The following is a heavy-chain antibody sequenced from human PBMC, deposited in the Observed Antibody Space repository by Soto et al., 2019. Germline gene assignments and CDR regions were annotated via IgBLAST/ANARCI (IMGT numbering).Heavy chain of an antibody. D-gene: IGHD2-15*01. V-gene: IGHV1-2*02. CDR2: INPNSGGT. CDR1: GYTFTGYY. J-gene: IGHJ3*02. CDR3: AREKTRDIVVVVAAPAGDAFDI. Sequence: ASVKVSCRASGYTFTGYYMHWVRQAPGQGLEWMGWINPNSGGTNYAQKFQGRVTMTRDTSISTAYMELSRLRSDDTAVYYCAREKTRDIVVVVAAPAGDAFDIWGQGTMVTVSS.